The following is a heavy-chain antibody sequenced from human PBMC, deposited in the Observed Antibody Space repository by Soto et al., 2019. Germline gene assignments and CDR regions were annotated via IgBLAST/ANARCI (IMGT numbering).Heavy chain of an antibody. CDR2: ITPIVDIV. Sequence: QVQLVQSGAEVKKPGSSVKVSCKASGGTFSSYSITWVRQAPGQGLEWMGRITPIVDIVNYAQKFQGRVAIAVEMSTGTASMELSSLRTEDTAVYYCARGVSRQLREWNWFDSWGQGLLVTVSS. CDR1: GGTFSSYS. V-gene: IGHV1-69*02. J-gene: IGHJ5*01. CDR3: ARGVSRQLREWNWFDS. D-gene: IGHD2-2*01.